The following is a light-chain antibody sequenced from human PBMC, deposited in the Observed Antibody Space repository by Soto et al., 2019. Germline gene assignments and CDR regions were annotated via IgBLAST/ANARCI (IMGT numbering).Light chain of an antibody. V-gene: IGKV1-33*01. CDR3: QQYENLPT. CDR2: DAS. CDR1: QNINND. Sequence: DIQMTQYPSSLSSSVGDRVTITCQASQNINNDLNWYQQKPGRAPQLLIYDASNLEAGVPSRFRGSGSGTDFNFTISRLQPEAIATYYCQQYENLPTFGQGTRLEIK. J-gene: IGKJ5*01.